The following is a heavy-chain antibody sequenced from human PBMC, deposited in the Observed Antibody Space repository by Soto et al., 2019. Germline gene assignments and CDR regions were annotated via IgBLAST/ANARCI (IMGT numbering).Heavy chain of an antibody. CDR2: IYYSGST. V-gene: IGHV4-59*01. Sequence: SETLSLTCTVSGGSISSYYWSWIRQPPGKGLEWIGYIYYSGSTNYNPSLKSRVTISVDTSKNQFSLKLSSVTAADTAVYYCARGGRCSGGSCYWELYYYYGMDVWGQGTTVTVSS. CDR3: ARGGRCSGGSCYWELYYYYGMDV. CDR1: GGSISSYY. J-gene: IGHJ6*02. D-gene: IGHD2-15*01.